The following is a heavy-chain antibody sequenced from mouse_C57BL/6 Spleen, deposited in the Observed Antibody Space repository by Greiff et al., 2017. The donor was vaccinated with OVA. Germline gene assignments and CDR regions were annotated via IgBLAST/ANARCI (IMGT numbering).Heavy chain of an antibody. CDR1: GYTFTSYW. CDR2: IYPGSGST. V-gene: IGHV1-55*01. J-gene: IGHJ2*01. CDR3: ASFRPLLLYFDY. D-gene: IGHD1-1*01. Sequence: VQLQQSGAELVKPGASVKMSCKASGYTFTSYWITWVKQRPGQGLEWIGDIYPGSGSTNYNEKFKSKATLTVDTSSSTAYMQLSSLTSEDSAVYYCASFRPLLLYFDYWGQGTTLTVSS.